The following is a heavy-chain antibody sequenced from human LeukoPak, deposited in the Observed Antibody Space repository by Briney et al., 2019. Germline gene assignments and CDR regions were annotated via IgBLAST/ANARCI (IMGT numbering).Heavy chain of an antibody. Sequence: SETLSLTCAVYGGSFSGYYWSWIRQPPGKGLEWIGEINHSVSTNYNPSLKSRVTISVDTSKNQFSLKLSSVTAADTAVYYCARGHLYGGNLYYFDYWGQGTLVTVSS. D-gene: IGHD4-23*01. CDR1: GGSFSGYY. CDR2: INHSVST. J-gene: IGHJ4*02. CDR3: ARGHLYGGNLYYFDY. V-gene: IGHV4-34*01.